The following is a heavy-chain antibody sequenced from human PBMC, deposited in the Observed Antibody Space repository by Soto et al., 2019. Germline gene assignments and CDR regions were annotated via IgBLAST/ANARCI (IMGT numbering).Heavy chain of an antibody. J-gene: IGHJ5*02. CDR3: ARGTYYGSGSYCFDP. V-gene: IGHV1-69*13. CDR2: IIPIFGTA. Sequence: GASVKVSCKVSGGTFSSYTISWVRQAPGQGLEWMGGIIPIFGTANYAQKFQGRVTITADESTSTAYMELSSLRSEDTAVYYCARGTYYGSGSYCFDPWGQGTLVTVSS. D-gene: IGHD3-10*01. CDR1: GGTFSSYT.